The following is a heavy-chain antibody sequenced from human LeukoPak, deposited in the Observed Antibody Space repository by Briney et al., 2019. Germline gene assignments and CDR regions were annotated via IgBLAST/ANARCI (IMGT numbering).Heavy chain of an antibody. CDR2: FYYTGST. V-gene: IGHV4-39*02. Sequence: PSETLSLTCTVSGGSISSSTYYWVWIRQPPGEGLEWIGNFYYTGSTNYNPSLKSQLTISVDTSKNQFSLNLNSVTAADTAVYYCAREYSSSSHDYWGQGTLVTVSS. CDR3: AREYSSSSHDY. J-gene: IGHJ4*02. CDR1: GGSISSSTYY. D-gene: IGHD6-6*01.